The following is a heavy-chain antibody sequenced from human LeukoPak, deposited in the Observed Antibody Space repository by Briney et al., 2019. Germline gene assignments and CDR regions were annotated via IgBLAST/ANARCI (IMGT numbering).Heavy chain of an antibody. D-gene: IGHD3-10*01. CDR3: AVRMVRGVIGAFDI. Sequence: PLASVKVSCKASGGTFSSYAISWVRQAPGQGLEWMGGIIPIFGTANYAQKFQGRVTITTDESTSTAYMELSSLRSEDTAVYYCAVRMVRGVIGAFDIWGQGTMVTVSS. CDR1: GGTFSSYA. CDR2: IIPIFGTA. J-gene: IGHJ3*02. V-gene: IGHV1-69*05.